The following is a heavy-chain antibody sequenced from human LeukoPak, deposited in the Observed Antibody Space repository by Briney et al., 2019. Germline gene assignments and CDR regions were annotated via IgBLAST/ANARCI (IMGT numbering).Heavy chain of an antibody. CDR1: GGSFSTYT. Sequence: SVKVSCKASGGSFSTYTITWVRQAPGQGLEWMGGIMPMFGAPSYAQKFQGRVTVTTDESTSTAYMEMRSLRFEDTAIYYCARVDRYYFYLDVWGKGTTVTVSS. CDR3: ARVDRYYFYLDV. V-gene: IGHV1-69*05. J-gene: IGHJ6*03. CDR2: IMPMFGAP.